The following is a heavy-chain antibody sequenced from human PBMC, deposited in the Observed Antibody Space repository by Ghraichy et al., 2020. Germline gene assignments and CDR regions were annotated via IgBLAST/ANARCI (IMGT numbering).Heavy chain of an antibody. Sequence: SVKVSCKASGGTFTNFGISWVRQAPGQGLEWMGGIIPVLSAAEYAQDFQGRVIISADTSTSTAYLEVFSLRSEDTAVYYCARDVLGRGYIHYLDLWGQGAPVTVSS. CDR1: GGTFTNFG. J-gene: IGHJ5*02. D-gene: IGHD3-3*01. CDR3: ARDVLGRGYIHYLDL. CDR2: IIPVLSAA. V-gene: IGHV1-69*10.